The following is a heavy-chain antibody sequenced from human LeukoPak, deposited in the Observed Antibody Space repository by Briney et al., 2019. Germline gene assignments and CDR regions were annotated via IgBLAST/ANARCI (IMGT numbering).Heavy chain of an antibody. CDR3: AGIVGATRSAFDI. CDR1: GFTFSTYG. D-gene: IGHD1-26*01. J-gene: IGHJ3*02. Sequence: PGGSLRLSCAASGFTFSTYGMHWVRQAPGKGLEWEAVIRYDGSNSYYADFVKGRFTISRDNSKNTMYLQMNSLTAEDTAVYHCAGIVGATRSAFDIWGQGTMVTVSS. V-gene: IGHV3-30*02. CDR2: IRYDGSNS.